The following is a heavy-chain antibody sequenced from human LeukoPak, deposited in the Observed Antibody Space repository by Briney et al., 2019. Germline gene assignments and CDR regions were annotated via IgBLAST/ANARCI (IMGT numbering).Heavy chain of an antibody. V-gene: IGHV1-69*06. CDR2: IIPIFGTA. CDR3: ARVSEMATIARYYFDY. CDR1: GYTFTSYG. J-gene: IGHJ4*02. D-gene: IGHD5-24*01. Sequence: GASVTVSCKASGYTFTSYGISWVRQAPGQGLEWMGWIIPIFGTANYAQKFQGRVTITADKSTSTAYMELSSLRSEDTAVYYCARVSEMATIARYYFDYWGQGTLVTVSS.